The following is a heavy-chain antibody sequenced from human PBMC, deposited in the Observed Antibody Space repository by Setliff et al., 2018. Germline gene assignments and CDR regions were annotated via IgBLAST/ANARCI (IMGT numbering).Heavy chain of an antibody. J-gene: IGHJ4*02. Sequence: GASVKVSCKTSGYTFTNYGINWVRQAPGQGLEWMGWINNYSFKTNSPQKFLDRLTLTTDISTSTAYMELGSLTTDDTAVYYCARVESMVRGKNILRHFDYWGQGIQVTVSS. CDR2: INNYSFKT. CDR3: ARVESMVRGKNILRHFDY. CDR1: GYTFTNYG. V-gene: IGHV1-18*01. D-gene: IGHD3-10*01.